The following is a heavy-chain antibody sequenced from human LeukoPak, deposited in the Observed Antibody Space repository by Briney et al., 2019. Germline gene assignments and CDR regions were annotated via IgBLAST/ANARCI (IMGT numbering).Heavy chain of an antibody. CDR2: ISSSGSTI. CDR3: ARDRVRSLAFDI. D-gene: IGHD3-10*01. J-gene: IGHJ3*02. CDR1: GFTFSDYY. V-gene: IGHV3-11*01. Sequence: GGSLRPSCAASGFTFSDYYMSWIRQAPGKGLEWVSYISSSGSTIYYADSVKGRFTISRDNAKNSLYLQMNSLRAEDTAVYYCARDRVRSLAFDIWGQGTMVTVSS.